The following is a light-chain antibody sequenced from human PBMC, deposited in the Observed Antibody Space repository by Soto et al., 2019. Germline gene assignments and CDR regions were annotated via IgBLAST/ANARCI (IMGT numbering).Light chain of an antibody. CDR3: QQYGRSPYT. V-gene: IGKV3-20*01. J-gene: IGKJ2*01. CDR2: AVS. Sequence: EIVLTQSPGTLSLSPGERATLSCRATQSLSNTYLALYQQKPGQAPRLLIYAVSSRATGIPDRFSGSGSGTDFTLTISRLEPEDFAVYYCQQYGRSPYTFGQGTKVEIK. CDR1: QSLSNTY.